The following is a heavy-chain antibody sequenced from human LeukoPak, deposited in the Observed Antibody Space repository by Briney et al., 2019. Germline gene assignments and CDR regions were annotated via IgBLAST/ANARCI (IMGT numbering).Heavy chain of an antibody. CDR2: VDPEDGET. CDR3: ATSAAGMMSVDY. D-gene: IGHD6-13*01. J-gene: IGHJ4*02. V-gene: IGHV1-69-2*01. Sequence: ASVKVSCKVSGYTFTDYYMHWVQQAPGKGLEWMGLVDPEDGETIYAEKFQGRVTITADTSTDTAYMELSSLRSEDTAVHYCATSAAGMMSVDYWGQGTLVTVSS. CDR1: GYTFTDYY.